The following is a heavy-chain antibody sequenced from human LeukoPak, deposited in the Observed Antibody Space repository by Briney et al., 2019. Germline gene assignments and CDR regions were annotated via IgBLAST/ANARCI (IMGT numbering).Heavy chain of an antibody. Sequence: ASVKVSCKISVGTFSNYPIVWVRQAPGRGLERLGGIIPIYGTANYVEKVQGRFSLTAHESTATAYMELTSLTSDDTAMYFCATHTGGYNYWWFDIWGQGTLVTVSS. CDR2: IIPIYGTA. CDR1: VGTFSNYP. D-gene: IGHD5-24*01. CDR3: ATHTGGYNYWWFDI. J-gene: IGHJ5*02. V-gene: IGHV1-69*13.